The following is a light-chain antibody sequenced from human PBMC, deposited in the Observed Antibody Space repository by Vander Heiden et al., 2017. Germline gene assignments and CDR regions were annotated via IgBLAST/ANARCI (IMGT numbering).Light chain of an antibody. J-gene: IGKJ2*01. CDR2: GAS. CDR1: QSVHNH. Sequence: EIALTPFPGSLSLSLGDRAALSCRASQSVHNHLAWYQQRPGQAPRLLIYGASSRATDVPARFSASGSGTDFTLTINSLQSEDVASYYCQQYSSWPFNFGQGTKVEI. CDR3: QQYSSWPFN. V-gene: IGKV3D-15*01.